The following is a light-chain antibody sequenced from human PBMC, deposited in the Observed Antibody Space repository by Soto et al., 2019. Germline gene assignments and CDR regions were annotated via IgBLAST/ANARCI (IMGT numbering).Light chain of an antibody. V-gene: IGLV2-23*01. CDR3: CSYAGRSTLI. Sequence: QSALTQPASVSGSPGQSITISCTGTSSDVGSYDLVSWYQQHPGKAPKAMIYEGSKRPSGVSNRFSGSKSGNTASLTISGLQAEDEADYYCCSYAGRSTLIFGGGTKLTVL. CDR2: EGS. CDR1: SSDVGSYDL. J-gene: IGLJ2*01.